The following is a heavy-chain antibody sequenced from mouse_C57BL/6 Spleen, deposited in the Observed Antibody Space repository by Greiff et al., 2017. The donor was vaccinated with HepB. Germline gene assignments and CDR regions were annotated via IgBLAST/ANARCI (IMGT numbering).Heavy chain of an antibody. V-gene: IGHV1-82*01. CDR3: ARSEYGRGYFDY. J-gene: IGHJ2*01. CDR1: GYAFSSSW. Sequence: VQLQQSGPELVKPGVSVKISCKASGYAFSSSWMNWVKQRPGKGLEWIGRIYPGDGDTNYNGKFKGKATLTADNSSSPAYMQLSSLTSEDSAVYLCARSEYGRGYFDYWGQGTTLTVAS. D-gene: IGHD1-1*01. CDR2: IYPGDGDT.